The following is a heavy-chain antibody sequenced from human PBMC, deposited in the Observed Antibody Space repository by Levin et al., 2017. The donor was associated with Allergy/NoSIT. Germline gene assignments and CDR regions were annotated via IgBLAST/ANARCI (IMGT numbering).Heavy chain of an antibody. V-gene: IGHV4-34*01. D-gene: IGHD6-13*01. Sequence: RPSETLSLTCAVYGGSFSGYYWSWIRQPPGKGLEWIGEINHSGSTNYNPSLKSRVTISVDTSKNQFSLKLSSVTAADTAVYYCARGKESHSSTPPVDYWGQGTLVTVSS. CDR1: GGSFSGYY. CDR3: ARGKESHSSTPPVDY. J-gene: IGHJ4*02. CDR2: INHSGST.